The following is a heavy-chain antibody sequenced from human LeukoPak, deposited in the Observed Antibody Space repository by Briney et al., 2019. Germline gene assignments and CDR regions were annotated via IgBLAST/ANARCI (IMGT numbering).Heavy chain of an antibody. CDR2: ISSSGSTI. D-gene: IGHD1-26*01. V-gene: IGHV3-48*04. J-gene: IGHJ4*02. CDR3: AREAGPTRYFDY. Sequence: GRSLRLSCAASGFTFSSYGMDWVRQAPGKGLEWVSYISSSGSTIYYADSVKGRFTISRDNAKNSLYLQMNSLRAEDTAVYYCAREAGPTRYFDYWGQGTLVTVSS. CDR1: GFTFSSYG.